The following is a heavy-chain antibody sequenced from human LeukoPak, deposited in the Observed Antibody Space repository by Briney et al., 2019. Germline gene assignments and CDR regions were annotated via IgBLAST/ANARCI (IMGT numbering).Heavy chain of an antibody. CDR3: ARPNYYDSSGYYLKWFDP. Sequence: SETLSLTCTVSGGSISSSSYYWGWIRQPPGKGLEWIGSIYYSGSTYYNPSLKSRVTISVDTSKNQFSLKLSSVTAADTAVYYCARPNYYDSSGYYLKWFDPWGQGTLVTVSS. CDR2: IYYSGST. V-gene: IGHV4-39*01. J-gene: IGHJ5*02. CDR1: GGSISSSSYY. D-gene: IGHD3-22*01.